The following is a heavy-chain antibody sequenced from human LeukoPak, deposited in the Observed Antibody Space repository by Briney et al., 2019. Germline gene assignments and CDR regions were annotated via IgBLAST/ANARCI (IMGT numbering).Heavy chain of an antibody. D-gene: IGHD6-6*01. Sequence: TGGSLRLSCAASGFTFDDYAMHWVRQAPGKGLEWVSGISWNSGSIGYADSVKGRFTISRDNAKNSLYLQMNSLRAEDTALYYCAKVRGIAARPAYFDYWGQGTLVTVSS. J-gene: IGHJ4*02. V-gene: IGHV3-9*01. CDR3: AKVRGIAARPAYFDY. CDR1: GFTFDDYA. CDR2: ISWNSGSI.